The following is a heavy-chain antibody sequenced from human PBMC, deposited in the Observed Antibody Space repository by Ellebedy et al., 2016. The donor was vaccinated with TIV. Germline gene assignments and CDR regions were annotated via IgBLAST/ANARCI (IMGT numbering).Heavy chain of an antibody. J-gene: IGHJ6*02. V-gene: IGHV1-8*01. CDR2: MNPNSGNT. CDR3: ARFSRRQQMKQGMDV. CDR1: GYTFTSYD. Sequence: ASVKVSCXASGYTFTSYDINWVRQATGQGLEWMGWMNPNSGNTGYAPKFQGRVTMTRNTSITTAYMELSSLRSEDTAVYYCARFSRRQQMKQGMDVWGQGTVVTVSS. D-gene: IGHD6-13*01.